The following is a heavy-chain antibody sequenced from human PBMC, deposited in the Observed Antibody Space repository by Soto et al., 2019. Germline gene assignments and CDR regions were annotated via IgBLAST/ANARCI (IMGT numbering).Heavy chain of an antibody. D-gene: IGHD5-12*01. Sequence: EVQLLESGGGLVQPGGSLRLSCAASGFTFSSYAMSWVRQAPGKGLEWVSAISGSGGSTYYADSVKGRFTISRDNSKNTLYLQRNSLRAEDTAVYYCAIPGGGYSGYEYYFDYWGQGTLVTVSS. CDR2: ISGSGGST. J-gene: IGHJ4*02. CDR3: AIPGGGYSGYEYYFDY. V-gene: IGHV3-23*01. CDR1: GFTFSSYA.